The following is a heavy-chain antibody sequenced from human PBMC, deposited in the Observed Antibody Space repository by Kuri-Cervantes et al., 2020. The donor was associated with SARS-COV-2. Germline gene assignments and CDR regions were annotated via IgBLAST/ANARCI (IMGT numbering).Heavy chain of an antibody. Sequence: GGSLRLSFAASGFTFSDYYMTWVRQAPGKGLEWVSYISGSGSTKYYADSVKGRFTISRDNGKNSLFLQMNSLRAEDTAVYYCARSRLGYCSSTSCYLDAFDIWGQGTMVTVSS. CDR1: GFTFSDYY. CDR3: ARSRLGYCSSTSCYLDAFDI. CDR2: ISGSGSTK. V-gene: IGHV3-11*01. J-gene: IGHJ3*02. D-gene: IGHD2-2*01.